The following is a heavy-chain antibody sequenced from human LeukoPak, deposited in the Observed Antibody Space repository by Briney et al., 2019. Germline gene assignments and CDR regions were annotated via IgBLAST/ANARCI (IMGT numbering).Heavy chain of an antibody. CDR3: AKDSYYYGSGSYFIRYFDY. CDR1: GFTVSSNY. V-gene: IGHV3-30*18. Sequence: PGGSLRLSCAASGFTVSSNYMSWVRQAPGKGLEWVAVISYDGSNKYYADSVKGRFTISRDNSKNTLYLQMNSLRAEDTAVYYCAKDSYYYGSGSYFIRYFDYWGQGTLVTVSS. D-gene: IGHD3-10*01. CDR2: ISYDGSNK. J-gene: IGHJ4*02.